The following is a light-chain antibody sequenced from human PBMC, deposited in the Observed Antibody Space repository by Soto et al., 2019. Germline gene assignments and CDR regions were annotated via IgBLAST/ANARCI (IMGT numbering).Light chain of an antibody. CDR3: QTWGTGRV. Sequence: QLVLTQSPSASASLGASVKLTCTLSSGHSSYAIAWHQQQPEKGPRYLMKLNSDGSHNKGDGIPDRFSGSSSGAERYLTISSLQAEAEADYYCQTWGTGRVFGGGTKLTVL. V-gene: IGLV4-69*01. J-gene: IGLJ2*01. CDR2: LNSDGSH. CDR1: SGHSSYA.